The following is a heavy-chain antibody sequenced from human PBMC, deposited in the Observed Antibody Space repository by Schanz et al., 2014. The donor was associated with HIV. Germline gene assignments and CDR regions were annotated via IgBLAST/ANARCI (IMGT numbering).Heavy chain of an antibody. Sequence: QVQLVQSGAEVKKPGSSVKVSCKASGGTLSSYAISWVRQAPGQGLEWMGGIIPIFGTTNYAQKFQGRVTITADESTNTADMDLSSLRSEDTALYYCARARFGSSWYVTGFGSTDYWGQGTLVTVSS. D-gene: IGHD6-13*01. V-gene: IGHV1-69*01. CDR2: IIPIFGTT. J-gene: IGHJ4*02. CDR3: ARARFGSSWYVTGFGSTDY. CDR1: GGTLSSYA.